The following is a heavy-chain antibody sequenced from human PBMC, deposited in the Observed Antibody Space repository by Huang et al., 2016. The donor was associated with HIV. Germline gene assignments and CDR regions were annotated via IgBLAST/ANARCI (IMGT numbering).Heavy chain of an antibody. D-gene: IGHD2-2*02. CDR3: AKDLEDQLLYLTYYYYYYGMDV. V-gene: IGHV3-30*18. CDR2: RSYDGSNK. CDR1: GFTFSCYG. J-gene: IGHJ6*02. Sequence: QVQLVESGGGVVQPGRSLRLSCAASGFTFSCYGMHWVRQAPGKGLECGAVRSYDGSNKNYADSVKGRITNSREKSKNTLYLQMNSLRAEDTAVYYCAKDLEDQLLYLTYYYYYYGMDVWGQGTTVTVSS.